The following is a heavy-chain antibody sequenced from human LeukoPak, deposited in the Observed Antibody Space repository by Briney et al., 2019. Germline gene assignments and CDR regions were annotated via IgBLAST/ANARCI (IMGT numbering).Heavy chain of an antibody. D-gene: IGHD4-17*01. Sequence: SETLSLTCAVYGGSFSGYYWTWIRQPPGNGLEWIGEINHSGSTNYNPSLKSRVTISVDTSKNQFSLKLSSVTAADTAVFYCARETTVTYYFDYWGQGTLVTVSS. CDR2: INHSGST. CDR3: ARETTVTYYFDY. CDR1: GGSFSGYY. J-gene: IGHJ4*02. V-gene: IGHV4-34*01.